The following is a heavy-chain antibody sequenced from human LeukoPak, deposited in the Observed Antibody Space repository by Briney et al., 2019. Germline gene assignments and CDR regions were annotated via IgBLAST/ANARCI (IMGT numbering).Heavy chain of an antibody. Sequence: GGSLRLSCAASGFTVSSNYMSWVRQAPGKGLEWVSVIYSGGSTYYAGSVKGRFTISRHNSKNTLYLQMNSLRAEDTAVYYCARAFPLWREYYYGMDVWGQGTTVTVSS. CDR2: IYSGGST. CDR1: GFTVSSNY. V-gene: IGHV3-53*04. J-gene: IGHJ6*02. CDR3: ARAFPLWREYYYGMDV. D-gene: IGHD2-21*01.